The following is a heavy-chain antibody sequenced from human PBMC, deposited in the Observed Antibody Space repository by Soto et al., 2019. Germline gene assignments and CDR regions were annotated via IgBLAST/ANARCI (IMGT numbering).Heavy chain of an antibody. J-gene: IGHJ6*02. CDR2: IWYDGSNK. V-gene: IGHV3-33*01. CDR3: ARDRYSSGWAYYYYGMDV. Sequence: GGSLRLSCAASGFTFSSYGMHWVRQAPGKGLEWVAVIWYDGSNKYYADSVKGRFTISRDNSKNTLYLQMNSLRAEDTAVYYCARDRYSSGWAYYYYGMDVWGQGTTVTVSS. CDR1: GFTFSSYG. D-gene: IGHD6-19*01.